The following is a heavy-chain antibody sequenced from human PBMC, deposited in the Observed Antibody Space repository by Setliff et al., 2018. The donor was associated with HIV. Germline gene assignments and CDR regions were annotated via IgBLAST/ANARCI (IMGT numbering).Heavy chain of an antibody. CDR2: MAYDGHEK. Sequence: PGGSLRLSCEASGFTFSSHGMHWVRQAPGKGLEWVAFMAYDGHEKYYADSVKGRFTISRDNSKDTLYLQMNSLRVEDTAIYYCTKGVQRLRPYYFDSWGQGTLVTVSS. CDR1: GFTFSSHG. D-gene: IGHD4-17*01. J-gene: IGHJ4*02. CDR3: TKGVQRLRPYYFDS. V-gene: IGHV3-30*02.